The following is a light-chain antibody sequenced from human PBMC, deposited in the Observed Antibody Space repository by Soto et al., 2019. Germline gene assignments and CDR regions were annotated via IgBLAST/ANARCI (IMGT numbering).Light chain of an antibody. V-gene: IGKV1-5*01. Sequence: DIQMTQSPSTLSASVGDRVTITCRASQSISSWLAWYQQKPGKAPKLLIYDASSLESGVPSRFSGSGSGTDFTLTISSLQPDDFATYYCQQSYSIWTFGQGTKVDIK. CDR1: QSISSW. CDR2: DAS. J-gene: IGKJ1*01. CDR3: QQSYSIWT.